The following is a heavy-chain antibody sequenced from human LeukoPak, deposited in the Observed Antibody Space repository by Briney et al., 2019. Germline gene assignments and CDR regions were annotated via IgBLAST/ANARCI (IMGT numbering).Heavy chain of an antibody. CDR2: IYYSGST. CDR3: ARLQPLPL. J-gene: IGHJ4*02. Sequence: RPSETLSLTCTVSGVSISSYYWSWIRQPPGKGLEWIGYIYYSGSTNYNPSLKSRVTISVDTSKNQFSLKLSSVTAADTAVYYCARLQPLPLWGQGTLVTVSS. CDR1: GVSISSYY. D-gene: IGHD6-13*01. V-gene: IGHV4-59*08.